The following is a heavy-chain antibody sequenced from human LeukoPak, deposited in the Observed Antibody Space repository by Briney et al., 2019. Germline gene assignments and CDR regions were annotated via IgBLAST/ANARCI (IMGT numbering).Heavy chain of an antibody. V-gene: IGHV3-74*01. D-gene: IGHD3-16*01. Sequence: GGSLRLSCAASGFTFKSYWMHWVRQVPGEGLVWVSRVSTDGTTTDYADSVKGRITISRDNAKNTLYLQMHSLRVEDTALYFCARDFSGGGLDLWGQGTLVIVSS. CDR2: VSTDGTTT. CDR3: ARDFSGGGLDL. J-gene: IGHJ4*02. CDR1: GFTFKSYW.